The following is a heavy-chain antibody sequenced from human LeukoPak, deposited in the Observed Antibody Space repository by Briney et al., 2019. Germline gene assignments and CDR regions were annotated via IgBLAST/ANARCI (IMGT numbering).Heavy chain of an antibody. CDR3: ASLYDSSGYYPRPFDY. J-gene: IGHJ4*02. Sequence: ASVKVSCKASGYTFTGYYIHWVRQAPGQGLEWVGWINPNSGGAKYAPKFQGRVTMTRDTSISTAYMELSRLRSDDTAVYYCASLYDSSGYYPRPFDYWGQGTLVTVSS. CDR1: GYTFTGYY. V-gene: IGHV1-2*02. CDR2: INPNSGGA. D-gene: IGHD3-22*01.